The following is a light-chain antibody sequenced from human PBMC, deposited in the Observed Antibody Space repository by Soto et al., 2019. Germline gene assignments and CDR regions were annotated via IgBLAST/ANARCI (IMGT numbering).Light chain of an antibody. CDR2: DAS. Sequence: DIQMTQSPSTLSASVGVRVTITCRASRSISSWLAWYQQKPGKAPKLLIYDASSLESGVPSRFSGSGSGTEFTLTISSLQPDDFATYYCQQYNSYSSWTFGQGTKVDIK. CDR3: QQYNSYSSWT. J-gene: IGKJ1*01. V-gene: IGKV1-5*01. CDR1: RSISSW.